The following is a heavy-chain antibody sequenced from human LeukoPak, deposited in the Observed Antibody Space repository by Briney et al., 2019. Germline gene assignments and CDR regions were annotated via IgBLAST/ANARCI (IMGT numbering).Heavy chain of an antibody. CDR3: ARERKGYDSSGIAFDI. D-gene: IGHD3-22*01. CDR1: GGSISSYY. CDR2: IYYSGST. V-gene: IGHV4-59*12. J-gene: IGHJ3*02. Sequence: SETLSLTCTVSGGSISSYYWSWIRQPPGKGLEWIGYIYYSGSTNYNPSLKSRVTISVDTSKNQFSLKLSSVTAADTAVYYCARERKGYDSSGIAFDIWGQGTMVTVSS.